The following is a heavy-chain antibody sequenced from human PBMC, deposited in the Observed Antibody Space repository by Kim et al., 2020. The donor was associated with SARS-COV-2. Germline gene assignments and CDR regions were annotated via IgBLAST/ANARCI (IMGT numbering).Heavy chain of an antibody. D-gene: IGHD4-17*01. CDR1: GGSISSYY. V-gene: IGHV4-59*13. Sequence: SETLSLTCTVSGGSISSYYWSWIRQPPGKGLEWIGYIYYSGSTNYNPSLKSRVTISVDTSKNQFSLKLSSVTAADTAVYYCARGRTTVTMFLGDYWFDPWGQGTLVTVSS. CDR3: ARGRTTVTMFLGDYWFDP. CDR2: IYYSGST. J-gene: IGHJ5*02.